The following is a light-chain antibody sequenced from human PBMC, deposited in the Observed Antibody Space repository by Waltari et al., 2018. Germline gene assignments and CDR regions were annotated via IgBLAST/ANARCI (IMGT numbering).Light chain of an antibody. J-gene: IGKJ4*01. CDR2: DTS. CDR3: QQRRNWPLT. CDR1: QSVSYY. V-gene: IGKV3-11*01. Sequence: EIVLTQSPATLSLSPGERATLSCRASQSVSYYLAWYQQRPGQAPRRLIYDTSHRATGIPDRFSGSGSETDFTLTISSLEPEDFAVYYCQQRRNWPLTFGGGTKVEIK.